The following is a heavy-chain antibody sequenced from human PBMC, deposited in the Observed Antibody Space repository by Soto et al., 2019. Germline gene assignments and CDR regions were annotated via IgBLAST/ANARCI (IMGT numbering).Heavy chain of an antibody. CDR3: ASFERTGPAEFDP. Sequence: QVQLVQSGAEVKKPGSSVKVSCKASGGTFSSYTISWVRQAPGQGLEWMGRIIPILGIANYAQKFQGRVTITADKSTSTAYMELSSLRSEDTAVYYCASFERTGPAEFDPWGQGTLVTVSS. D-gene: IGHD1-1*01. V-gene: IGHV1-69*02. CDR1: GGTFSSYT. CDR2: IIPILGIA. J-gene: IGHJ5*02.